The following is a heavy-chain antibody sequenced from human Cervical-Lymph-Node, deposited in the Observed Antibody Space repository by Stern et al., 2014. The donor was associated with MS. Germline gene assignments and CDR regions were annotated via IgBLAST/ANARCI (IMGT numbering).Heavy chain of an antibody. CDR2: IYYSGTT. Sequence: QVQLVQSGPGLVKPSQTLSLTCTVSGGSISSDNYYWTWIRQHPGKGLEWIGHIYYSGTTYYNPSLKSRVSITVDTSKTLFSLGLSSVTAADTAVYYCARDHFTTSLDVWGHGTTVTVS. J-gene: IGHJ6*02. CDR1: GGSISSDNYY. CDR3: ARDHFTTSLDV. D-gene: IGHD2-2*01. V-gene: IGHV4-31*03.